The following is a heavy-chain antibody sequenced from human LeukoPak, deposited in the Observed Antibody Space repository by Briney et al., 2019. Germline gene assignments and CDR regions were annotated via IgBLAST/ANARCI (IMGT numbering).Heavy chain of an antibody. V-gene: IGHV4-31*11. CDR1: GGSISSGGYY. CDR2: IYYSGST. J-gene: IGHJ3*02. D-gene: IGHD3-10*01. CDR3: AREGDDAFDI. Sequence: SETLSLTCAVSGGSISSGGYYWSWIRQHPGTGLEWIGYIYYSGSTYYNPSLKSRVTISVDTSKNQFSLKLSSVTAADTAVYYCAREGDDAFDIWGQGTMVTVSS.